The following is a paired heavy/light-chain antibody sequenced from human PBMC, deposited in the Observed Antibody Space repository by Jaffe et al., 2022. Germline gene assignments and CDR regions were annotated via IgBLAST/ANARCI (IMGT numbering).Light chain of an antibody. Sequence: AIQLTQSPSSLSASVGDRVTITCRASQGISSALAWYQQKPGKAPKLLIYDASSLESGVPSRFSGSGSGTDFTLTISSLQPEDFATYYCQQFNNYLITFGQGTRLEIK. V-gene: IGKV1D-13*01. CDR3: QQFNNYLIT. J-gene: IGKJ5*01. CDR1: QGISSA. CDR2: DAS.
Heavy chain of an antibody. V-gene: IGHV3-30*02. Sequence: QVQLVESGGGVVQPGGSLRLSCAASGFTFSSYGMHWVRQAPGKGLEWVAFIRYDGSNKYYADSVKGRFTISRDNSKNTLYLQMNSLRAEDTAVYYCAKDLFIAAADNFDYWGQGTLVTVSS. CDR3: AKDLFIAAADNFDY. CDR1: GFTFSSYG. J-gene: IGHJ4*02. D-gene: IGHD6-13*01. CDR2: IRYDGSNK.